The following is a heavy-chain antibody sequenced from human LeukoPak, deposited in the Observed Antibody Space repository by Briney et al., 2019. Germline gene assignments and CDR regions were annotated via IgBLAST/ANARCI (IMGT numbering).Heavy chain of an antibody. CDR1: GYTFPSYF. CDR2: INPTGGST. D-gene: IGHD3-3*01. CDR3: ATWRGDYSSIDRPNAKTYYYYGMDV. J-gene: IGHJ6*02. Sequence: ASVKVSCKASGYTFPSYFMHWVRQAPGQGLEWMGIINPTGGSTTYAQKFQGRVTITRDTSASTVYMELSSLRSEDTAVYYCATWRGDYSSIDRPNAKTYYYYGMDVWGQGTTVTVSS. V-gene: IGHV1-46*01.